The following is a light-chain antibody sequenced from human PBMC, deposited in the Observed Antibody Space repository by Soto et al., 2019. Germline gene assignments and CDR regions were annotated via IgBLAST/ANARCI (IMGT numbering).Light chain of an antibody. Sequence: IQLTQAPSFLSASVGDRFTITCRASQGISSYLAWYQQKPGKAPKLLIYAASTLQSGVPSRFSGSGSGTEFTLTISSLQPEDFATYYCQQLNSYPLTLGGGTKVDSK. V-gene: IGKV1-9*01. CDR3: QQLNSYPLT. CDR2: AAS. J-gene: IGKJ4*01. CDR1: QGISSY.